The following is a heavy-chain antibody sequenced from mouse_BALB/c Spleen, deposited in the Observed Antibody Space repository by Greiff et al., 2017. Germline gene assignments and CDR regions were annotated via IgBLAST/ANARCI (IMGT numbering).Heavy chain of an antibody. V-gene: IGHV1-77*01. Sequence: VKLMESGAELARPGASVKLSCKASGYTFTDYYINWVKQRTGQGLEWIGEIYPGSGNTYYNEKFKGKATLTADKSSSTAYMQLSSLTSEDSAVYFCARGLLLVYWGQGTSVTVSS. CDR3: ARGLLLVY. J-gene: IGHJ4*01. CDR2: IYPGSGNT. D-gene: IGHD2-3*01. CDR1: GYTFTDYY.